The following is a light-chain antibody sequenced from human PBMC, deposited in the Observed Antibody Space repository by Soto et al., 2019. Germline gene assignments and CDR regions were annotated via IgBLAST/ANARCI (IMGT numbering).Light chain of an antibody. V-gene: IGKV3-15*01. J-gene: IGKJ5*01. CDR1: QSVSSN. CDR3: QQYNNWHIT. CDR2: GAS. Sequence: EIVMTQSPATLSVSPGERATLSCRASQSVSSNLAWYQQKPSQAPRLLIYGASTRATGIPARFSGSGSGTEFTLTISSLQSEDFAVYYCQQYNNWHITFGQGTRLEIK.